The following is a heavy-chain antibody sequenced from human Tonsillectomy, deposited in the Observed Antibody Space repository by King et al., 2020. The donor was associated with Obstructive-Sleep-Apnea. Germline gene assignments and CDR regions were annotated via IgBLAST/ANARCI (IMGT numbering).Heavy chain of an antibody. Sequence: VQLVESGSELKTPGASVKVSCKASGYSFTSYAMNWVRQAPGQGLEWMGRINTNTGNPTYAQGFTGRFVFSFDTSGSTAYLQISSLKAEDTAVYYCARMVYSSSWYRFFDSWGQGTLVTVSS. CDR1: GYSFTSYA. V-gene: IGHV7-4-1*02. J-gene: IGHJ4*02. CDR2: INTNTGNP. CDR3: ARMVYSSSWYRFFDS. D-gene: IGHD6-13*01.